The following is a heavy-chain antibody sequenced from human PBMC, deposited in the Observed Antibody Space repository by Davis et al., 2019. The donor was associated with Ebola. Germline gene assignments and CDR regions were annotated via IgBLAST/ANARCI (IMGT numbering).Heavy chain of an antibody. CDR1: GFTFDDYA. CDR2: ISWNSGSI. CDR3: AKDFGWRAGGYPLSPFDY. D-gene: IGHD3-10*01. J-gene: IGHJ4*02. V-gene: IGHV3-9*01. Sequence: SLKISCAASGFTFDDYAMHWVRQAPGKGLEWVSGISWNSGSIGYADSVKGRFTISRDNAKNSLYLQMNSLRAEDTALYYCAKDFGWRAGGYPLSPFDYWGQGTLVTVSS.